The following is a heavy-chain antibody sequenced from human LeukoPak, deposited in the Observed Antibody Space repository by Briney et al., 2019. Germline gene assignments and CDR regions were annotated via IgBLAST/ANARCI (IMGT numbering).Heavy chain of an antibody. J-gene: IGHJ4*02. Sequence: ASVKVSCKASGYTFTSYGIRWVRQAPGQGLAWVGWISAYNGNTNYAQKLQGRVTMTTDTSTSTAYMEHKSMRSDDTAVYYCAGAPLPYYYDSSCPFDYWGQGTLVTVSA. CDR1: GYTFTSYG. D-gene: IGHD3-22*01. CDR3: AGAPLPYYYDSSCPFDY. CDR2: ISAYNGNT. V-gene: IGHV1-18*01.